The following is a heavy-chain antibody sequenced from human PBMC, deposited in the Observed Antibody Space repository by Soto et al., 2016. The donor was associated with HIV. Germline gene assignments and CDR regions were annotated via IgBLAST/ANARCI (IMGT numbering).Heavy chain of an antibody. J-gene: IGHJ4*02. CDR2: SKSKTDGGTT. Sequence: EVQLVESGGGLVKPGGSFRLSCAVSGFSFSKAWMSWIRQVPGKGLEWLGRSKSKTDGGTTDYAAPVKDRFIISRDDSKNTLYLQMNSLKTEDTAVYYCTTDRIPNYYDSSGYFSYWGQGTLVTVSS. V-gene: IGHV3-15*01. CDR1: GFSFSKAW. CDR3: TTDRIPNYYDSSGYFSY. D-gene: IGHD3-22*01.